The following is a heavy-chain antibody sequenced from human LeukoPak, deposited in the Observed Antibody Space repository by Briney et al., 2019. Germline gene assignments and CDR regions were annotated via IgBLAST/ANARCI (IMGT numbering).Heavy chain of an antibody. Sequence: PGGSLRLSCAASGFTFSNYGMHYVRQAPGKGLEWVAVISDYGSKKYYVDSVNGRFTISRDTSNNTLYLHMNSLRPEDTAVYYCAKDRETTASGTFDYWGQGSLVTVSS. CDR2: ISDYGSKK. D-gene: IGHD6-13*01. CDR1: GFTFSNYG. V-gene: IGHV3-30*18. J-gene: IGHJ4*02. CDR3: AKDRETTASGTFDY.